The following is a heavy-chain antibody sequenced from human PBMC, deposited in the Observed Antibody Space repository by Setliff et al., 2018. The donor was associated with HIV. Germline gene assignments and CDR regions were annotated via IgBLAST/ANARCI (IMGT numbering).Heavy chain of an antibody. CDR1: GGSFSNFY. J-gene: IGHJ6*04. Sequence: PSETLSLTCAVCGGSFSNFYWTWIRQPPRKGLEWIGEISHSGGTNYNPSLQSRVAISLDTSKSQFSLKLVSVTVADTAVYYCARGQEAFPAPHYMDVWGKGTTVTVSS. CDR2: ISHSGGT. CDR3: ARGQEAFPAPHYMDV. V-gene: IGHV4-34*01.